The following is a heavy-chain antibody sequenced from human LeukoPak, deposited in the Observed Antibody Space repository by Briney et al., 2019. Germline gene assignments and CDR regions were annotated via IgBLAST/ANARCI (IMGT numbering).Heavy chain of an antibody. J-gene: IGHJ4*02. CDR1: GFTFSSYA. V-gene: IGHV3-30*04. CDR3: AREGLRRFDY. CDR2: ISYDGSNK. D-gene: IGHD2-15*01. Sequence: PGGSLRLSCAASGFTFSSYAMHWVRQAPSKGLEWVAVISYDGSNKYYADSVKGRFTISRDNSKNTLYLQMNSPRAEDTAVYYCAREGLRRFDYWGQGTLVTVSS.